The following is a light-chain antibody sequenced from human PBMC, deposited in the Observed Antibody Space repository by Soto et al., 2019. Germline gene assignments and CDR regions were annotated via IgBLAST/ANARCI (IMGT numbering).Light chain of an antibody. V-gene: IGLV2-23*02. CDR3: CSYACDSIFVV. CDR1: SSDIGSYTF. Sequence: QSALTQPPSVSGSPGQSITISCTGTSSDIGSYTFVSWYQQSSGKAPRLMIYEVSKRPSGVSNRFSGSKSGNTASLTISGLQAEDEADYYCCSYACDSIFVVFGGGTKVTVL. J-gene: IGLJ2*01. CDR2: EVS.